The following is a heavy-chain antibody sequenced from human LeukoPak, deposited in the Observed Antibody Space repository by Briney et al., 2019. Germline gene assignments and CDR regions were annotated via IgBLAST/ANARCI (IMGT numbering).Heavy chain of an antibody. J-gene: IGHJ5*02. D-gene: IGHD3-22*01. Sequence: PSETLSLTCTVSGDSISGYFWSWIRQTPGKGLEWIGYVHYSGATNYNPSLKSRVTMSVGTSKNQFSLKLSSVTAADTAVYYCARHPIGVGKFDPWGQGTLVTVSS. CDR2: VHYSGAT. CDR3: ARHPIGVGKFDP. CDR1: GDSISGYF. V-gene: IGHV4-59*08.